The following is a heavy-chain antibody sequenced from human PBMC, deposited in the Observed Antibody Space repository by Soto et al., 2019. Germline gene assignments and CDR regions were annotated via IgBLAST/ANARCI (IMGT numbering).Heavy chain of an antibody. V-gene: IGHV4-34*01. Sequence: QVQLQQWGAGLLKPSETLSLTCAVYGGSFSGYYWSWIRQPPGKGLEWIGEINHSGSTNYNPSLKSRVTISVDTAKNQFSLTLSSVTAADTAVYYCARTPVVAANPNIWFDPWGQGTLVTVSS. CDR2: INHSGST. D-gene: IGHD2-15*01. CDR1: GGSFSGYY. CDR3: ARTPVVAANPNIWFDP. J-gene: IGHJ5*02.